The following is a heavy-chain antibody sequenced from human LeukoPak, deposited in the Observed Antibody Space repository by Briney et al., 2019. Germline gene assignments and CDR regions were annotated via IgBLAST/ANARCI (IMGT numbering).Heavy chain of an antibody. D-gene: IGHD6-19*01. V-gene: IGHV4-34*01. CDR3: ARGRSSGWYGQFFDY. J-gene: IGHJ4*02. CDR2: INHSGST. CDR1: GGSFSGYY. Sequence: SETLSLTCAVYGGSFSGYYWSWIRQPPGKGLEWIGEINHSGSTNYNPSLKSRVTISVDTSKNQFSLKLSSVTAADTAVYYCARGRSSGWYGQFFDYWGQGTLVTVSS.